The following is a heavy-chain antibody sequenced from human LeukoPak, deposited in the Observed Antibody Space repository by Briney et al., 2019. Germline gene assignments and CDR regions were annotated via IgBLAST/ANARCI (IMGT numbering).Heavy chain of an antibody. J-gene: IGHJ6*03. CDR3: ARLGTDNWSYCYYYMDV. Sequence: PSETLSLTCTVSGGSISSSSYYWGWIRQPPGKGVEWIESIYYSGSTYYNPSLKGQVTISVDTSKNQFSLKLSSVTAADTAVYYCARLGTDNWSYCYYYMDVWGKGTTVTVSS. CDR1: GGSISSSSYY. D-gene: IGHD1-20*01. CDR2: IYYSGST. V-gene: IGHV4-39*01.